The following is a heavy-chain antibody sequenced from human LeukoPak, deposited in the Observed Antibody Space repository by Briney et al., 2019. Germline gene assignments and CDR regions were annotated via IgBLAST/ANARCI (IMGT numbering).Heavy chain of an antibody. D-gene: IGHD3-22*01. J-gene: IGHJ4*02. CDR2: IYHSGST. Sequence: SQTLSLTCAVSGGSISSGGYSWSWIRQPPGKGLEWIGYIYHSGSTYYNPSLKSRVTISVDRSKNQFSLKLSSVTAADTAVYYCARPLYYYDSSGYGYWGQGTLVTVSS. CDR3: ARPLYYYDSSGYGY. V-gene: IGHV4-30-2*01. CDR1: GGSISSGGYS.